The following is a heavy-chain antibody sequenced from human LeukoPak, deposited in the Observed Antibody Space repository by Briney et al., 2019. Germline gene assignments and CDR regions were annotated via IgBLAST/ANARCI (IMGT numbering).Heavy chain of an antibody. CDR1: GFTFDDYA. Sequence: GGSLRLSCAASGFTFDDYAMHWFRQAPGKGLGWVSGISWNSGSIGYADSVKGRFTISRDNAKNSLYLQMNSLRAEDMALYCCAKAKTGDLFYMEVWGKGPTVTVSS. CDR2: ISWNSGSI. V-gene: IGHV3-9*03. J-gene: IGHJ6*03. CDR3: AKAKTGDLFYMEV. D-gene: IGHD7-27*01.